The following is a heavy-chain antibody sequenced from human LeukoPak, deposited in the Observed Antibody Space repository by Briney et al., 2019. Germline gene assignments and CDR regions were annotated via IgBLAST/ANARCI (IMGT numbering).Heavy chain of an antibody. CDR3: ARGYDSSGDYHSDFDY. J-gene: IGHJ4*02. V-gene: IGHV1-69*06. D-gene: IGHD3-22*01. CDR2: IIPIFGTA. CDR1: GGTFSSYA. Sequence: ASVKVSCKASGGTFSSYAISWVRQAPGQGLEWMGRIIPIFGTANYAQKFQGRVTITADKSTSTAYMELSSLRSEDTAVYYCARGYDSSGDYHSDFDYWGQGTLVTVSS.